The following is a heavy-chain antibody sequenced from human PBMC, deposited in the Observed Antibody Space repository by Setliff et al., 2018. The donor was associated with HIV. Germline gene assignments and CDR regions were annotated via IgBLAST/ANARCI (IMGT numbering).Heavy chain of an antibody. CDR2: INPNSGDI. Sequence: GASVKVSCKASGYSFTGYYMHWVRKAPGQGLEWMGWINPNSGDIKYAQKFQGRVTMTRDTSISTAYMELISLRSEDTAVYFCARTWGAGVTGYWFEPWGQGTRVTVS. CDR1: GYSFTGYY. D-gene: IGHD3-9*01. CDR3: ARTWGAGVTGYWFEP. J-gene: IGHJ5*02. V-gene: IGHV1-2*02.